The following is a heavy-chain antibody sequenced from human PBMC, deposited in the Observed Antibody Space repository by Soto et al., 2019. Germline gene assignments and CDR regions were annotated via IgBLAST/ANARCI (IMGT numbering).Heavy chain of an antibody. CDR1: GGSFSGYY. Sequence: QVQLQQWGAGLLKPSETLSLTCAVYGGSFSGYYWSWIRQPPGKGLEWIGEINHSGSTSYNPSLKSRVTISVDTSKNQFSLKLSSVTAADTAMYYCASPTHQGHDYGDYVYWGQGTLVTVSS. D-gene: IGHD4-17*01. J-gene: IGHJ4*02. CDR3: ASPTHQGHDYGDYVY. V-gene: IGHV4-34*01. CDR2: INHSGST.